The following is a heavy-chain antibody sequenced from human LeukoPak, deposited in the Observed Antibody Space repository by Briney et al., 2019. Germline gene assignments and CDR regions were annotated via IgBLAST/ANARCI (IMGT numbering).Heavy chain of an antibody. CDR1: GGSISSYY. CDR2: IYTSGST. CDR3: ARGHFLTYYYDSSGYSDAFDI. J-gene: IGHJ3*02. D-gene: IGHD3-22*01. Sequence: SETLSLTCTVSGGSISSYYWSWIRQPAGKGLEWIGRIYTSGSTNYNPSLKSRVTMSVDTSKNQFSLKLSSVTAADTAVYYCARGHFLTYYYDSSGYSDAFDIWGQGTMVTVSS. V-gene: IGHV4-4*07.